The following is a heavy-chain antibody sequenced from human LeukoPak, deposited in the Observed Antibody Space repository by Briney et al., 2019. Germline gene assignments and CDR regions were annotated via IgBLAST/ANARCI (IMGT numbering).Heavy chain of an antibody. Sequence: GGSLRLSCAASGFTFSSYAMSWVRQAPGKGLEWVSAISGSGGSTYYADSVKGRFTISRDNSKNTLYLQMNSLRAEDTAVYYCAKTTGYCSSTSCYGAFDIWGQGTMVTVSS. CDR2: ISGSGGST. CDR1: GFTFSSYA. V-gene: IGHV3-23*01. J-gene: IGHJ3*02. CDR3: AKTTGYCSSTSCYGAFDI. D-gene: IGHD2-2*03.